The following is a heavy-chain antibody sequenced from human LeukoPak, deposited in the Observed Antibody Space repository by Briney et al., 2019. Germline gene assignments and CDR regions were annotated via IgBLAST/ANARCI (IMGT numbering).Heavy chain of an antibody. CDR3: ARDLKYYDFWSGTSDAFDI. Sequence: GGSLRLSCAASGFTFSSYSMNWVRQAPGKGLEWVSSISSSSSYIYYADSVKGRFAISRDNAKNSLYLQMNSLRAEDTAVYYCARDLKYYDFWSGTSDAFDIWGQGTMVTVSS. CDR2: ISSSSSYI. D-gene: IGHD3-3*01. J-gene: IGHJ3*02. V-gene: IGHV3-21*01. CDR1: GFTFSSYS.